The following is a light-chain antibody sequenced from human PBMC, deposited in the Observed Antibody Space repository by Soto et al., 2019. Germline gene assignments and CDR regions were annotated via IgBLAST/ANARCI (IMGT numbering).Light chain of an antibody. J-gene: IGLJ3*02. CDR3: SSYTSGSTWV. CDR1: SSDVGGYHY. CDR2: EVS. Sequence: QSALTQPASVSGSPGQSITISCTGTSSDVGGYHYVSWYQQHPGKAPKLMIYEVSNRPSGVSNRFSGSKSGNTASLTISGLQAEDEADYYCSSYTSGSTWVFGGGTKLTVL. V-gene: IGLV2-14*01.